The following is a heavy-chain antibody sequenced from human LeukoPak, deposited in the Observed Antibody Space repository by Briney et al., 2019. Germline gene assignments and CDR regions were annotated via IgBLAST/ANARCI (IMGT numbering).Heavy chain of an antibody. Sequence: GGSLRLSCAASGFKFSDHYIDWVRQAPGKGLEWVGRSRNKASSYTTEYAASVEGRFTISRDVSESSLYLQMNSLRTEDTAVYXCGXIAIIANNGMDVWGQGTTVTVSS. CDR3: GXIAIIANNGMDV. CDR2: SRNKASSYTT. CDR1: GFKFSDHY. J-gene: IGHJ6*02. V-gene: IGHV3-72*01. D-gene: IGHD1/OR15-1a*01.